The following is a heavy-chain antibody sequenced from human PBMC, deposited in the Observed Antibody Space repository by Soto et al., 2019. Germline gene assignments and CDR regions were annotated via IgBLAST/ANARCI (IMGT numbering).Heavy chain of an antibody. J-gene: IGHJ5*02. CDR1: GGSVNAHY. CDR2: INHTGGT. V-gene: IGHV4-34*01. Sequence: SEPLSLTCAAYGGSVNAHYWNWIRQPPGKGLEWIGEINHTGGTYYTPSLKSRVTRSVDTSKNQFSLRLSTVTAADTAIYYCATRITVFGLLIPPFDPWGQGTQVTVSS. D-gene: IGHD3-3*01. CDR3: ATRITVFGLLIPPFDP.